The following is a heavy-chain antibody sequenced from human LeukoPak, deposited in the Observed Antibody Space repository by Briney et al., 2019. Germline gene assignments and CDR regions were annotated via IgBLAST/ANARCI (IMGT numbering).Heavy chain of an antibody. CDR3: ARVDSVVAATYHAFDI. J-gene: IGHJ3*02. Sequence: PGGSLRLSCAASGFTFSSYWMHWVRQAPGTGLVWVSRINSDGSSTTYADSVKGRFTISRDNAKNTLYLQMNGLRAEDTAVYYCARVDSVVAATYHAFDIWGQGTMVTVSS. CDR2: INSDGSST. V-gene: IGHV3-74*01. CDR1: GFTFSSYW. D-gene: IGHD2-15*01.